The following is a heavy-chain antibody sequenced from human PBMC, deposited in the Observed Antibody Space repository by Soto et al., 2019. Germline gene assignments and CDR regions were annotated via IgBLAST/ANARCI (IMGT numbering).Heavy chain of an antibody. V-gene: IGHV3-30*18. D-gene: IGHD2-2*01. CDR1: GFTFSSYG. CDR3: AKDYCISTSCYGYYYYGMDV. J-gene: IGHJ6*02. CDR2: ISYDGSNK. Sequence: PWGSLRLSCAASGFTFSSYGMHWVRQAPGKGLEWVAVISYDGSNKYYADSVKGRFTISRDNSKNTLYLQMNSLRAEDTAVYYCAKDYCISTSCYGYYYYGMDVWGQGTTVTVSS.